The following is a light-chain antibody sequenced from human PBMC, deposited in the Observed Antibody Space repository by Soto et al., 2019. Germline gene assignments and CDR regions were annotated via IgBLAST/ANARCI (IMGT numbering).Light chain of an antibody. V-gene: IGKV3-20*01. Sequence: EIVLTQSPGTLSLSPGERATLSCRAIQRVSSSFLAWYQHKVGQDPRLLIYGASSRATGIPDRFSGSGSGTAVTLTISRLEPEDFAVYYCQQSGRAPRTFGQGPRLEIK. CDR2: GAS. CDR1: QRVSSSF. J-gene: IGKJ5*01. CDR3: QQSGRAPRT.